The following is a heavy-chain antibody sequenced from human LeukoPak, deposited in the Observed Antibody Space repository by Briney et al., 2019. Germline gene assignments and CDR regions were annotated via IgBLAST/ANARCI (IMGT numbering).Heavy chain of an antibody. CDR2: FDPEDGET. CDR1: GYTLTELS. CDR3: ATDLPGYGDYEVLDP. Sequence: ASVKVSCKVSGYTLTELSMHWVRQAPGKGLEWMGGFDPEDGETIYAQKFQGRVTMTEDTSTDTAYVELSSLRSEDTAVYYCATDLPGYGDYEVLDPWGQGTLVTVSS. D-gene: IGHD4-17*01. J-gene: IGHJ5*02. V-gene: IGHV1-24*01.